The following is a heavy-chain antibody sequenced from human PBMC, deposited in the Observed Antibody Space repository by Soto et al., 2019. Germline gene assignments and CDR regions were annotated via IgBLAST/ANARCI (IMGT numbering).Heavy chain of an antibody. CDR3: ARDNWWDLPFDY. J-gene: IGHJ4*02. Sequence: EVQLVESGGGLVQPGGSLRLSCAASGFTFSTYWMSWVRQAPGKGLEWVANIKEDGSEKYYVDSVKGRFTISRDNAQKSLYRQMNSLRAEDTAVYYCARDNWWDLPFDYWGQGTLVTVSS. V-gene: IGHV3-7*01. CDR1: GFTFSTYW. CDR2: IKEDGSEK. D-gene: IGHD1-26*01.